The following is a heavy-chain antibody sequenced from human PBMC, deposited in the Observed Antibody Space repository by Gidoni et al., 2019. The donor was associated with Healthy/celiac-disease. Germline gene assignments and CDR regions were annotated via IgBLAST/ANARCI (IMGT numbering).Heavy chain of an antibody. Sequence: EVQLVESGGGLVKPGGSLSLSCAASGFTFSSYSMNWVRQAPGKGLEWVSSISSSSSYIYYADSVKGRFTISRDNAKNSLYLQMNSLRAEDTAVYYCARVSGVNYDFWSGASLDYWGQGTLVTVSS. CDR3: ARVSGVNYDFWSGASLDY. D-gene: IGHD3-3*01. CDR2: ISSSSSYI. CDR1: GFTFSSYS. J-gene: IGHJ4*02. V-gene: IGHV3-21*01.